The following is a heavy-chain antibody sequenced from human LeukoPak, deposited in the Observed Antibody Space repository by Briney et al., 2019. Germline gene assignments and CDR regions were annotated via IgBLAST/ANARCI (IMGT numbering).Heavy chain of an antibody. Sequence: GGSLRLSCAASGFTFNRYAMHWVRQAPGEGLEWVANIRQDGGAKNYVDSVKGRFTISRDNAKKSLYLQMNSLRAEDTAVYYCAPPPIAATGNWGQGTLVTVSS. CDR3: APPPIAATGN. CDR2: IRQDGGAK. CDR1: GFTFNRYA. V-gene: IGHV3-7*01. D-gene: IGHD6-13*01. J-gene: IGHJ4*02.